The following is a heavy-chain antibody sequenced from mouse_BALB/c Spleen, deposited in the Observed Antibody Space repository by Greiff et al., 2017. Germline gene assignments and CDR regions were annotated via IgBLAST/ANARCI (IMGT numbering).Heavy chain of an antibody. J-gene: IGHJ2*01. CDR2: ISSGGSYT. CDR1: GFTFSSYT. V-gene: IGHV5-6-4*01. Sequence: EVQGVESGGGLVKPGGSLKLSCAASGFTFSSYTMSWVRQTPEKRLEWVATISSGGSYTYYPDSVKGRFTISRDNAKNTLYLQMSSLKSEDTAMYYCTRDLQLGRGYWGQGTTLTVSS. CDR3: TRDLQLGRGY. D-gene: IGHD4-1*02.